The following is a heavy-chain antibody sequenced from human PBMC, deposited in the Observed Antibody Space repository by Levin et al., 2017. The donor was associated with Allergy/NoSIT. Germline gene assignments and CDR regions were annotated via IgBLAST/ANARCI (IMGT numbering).Heavy chain of an antibody. Sequence: NTGGSLRLSCAASGFTFSNAWMSWVRQAPGKGLEWVGRIKSKTDGGTTDYAAPVKGRFTISRDDSKNTLYLQMNSLKTEDTAVYYCTTEVDTAMVATLQFDYWGQGTLVTVSS. CDR2: IKSKTDGGTT. CDR3: TTEVDTAMVATLQFDY. CDR1: GFTFSNAW. V-gene: IGHV3-15*01. J-gene: IGHJ4*02. D-gene: IGHD5-18*01.